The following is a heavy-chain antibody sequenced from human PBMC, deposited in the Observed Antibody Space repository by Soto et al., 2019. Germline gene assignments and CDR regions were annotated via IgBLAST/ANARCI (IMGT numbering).Heavy chain of an antibody. CDR2: IDWDDDK. Sequence: GSGPTLVNPTQTLTLTCTFSGFSLSTSGMCVSWIRQPPGKALEWLALIDWDDDKYYSTSLKTRLTISKDTSKNQVVLTMTNMDPVDTATYYCARIQVATPTGYYGMDVWGQGTTVTVSS. CDR3: ARIQVATPTGYYGMDV. D-gene: IGHD2-15*01. V-gene: IGHV2-70*01. J-gene: IGHJ6*02. CDR1: GFSLSTSGMC.